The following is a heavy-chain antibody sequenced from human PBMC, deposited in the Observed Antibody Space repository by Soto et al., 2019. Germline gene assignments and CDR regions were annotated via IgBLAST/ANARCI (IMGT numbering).Heavy chain of an antibody. J-gene: IGHJ6*02. CDR2: IYYSGST. CDR3: ASFPESYCSGGSCYVGDYYGMDV. D-gene: IGHD2-15*01. CDR1: GGSISSGGYY. V-gene: IGHV4-31*03. Sequence: SETLSLTCTVSGGSISSGGYYWSWIRQHPGKGLEWIGYIYYSGSTYYNPSLKSRVTISVDTSKNQFSLKLSSVTAADTAVYYCASFPESYCSGGSCYVGDYYGMDVWGQGTTVTVSS.